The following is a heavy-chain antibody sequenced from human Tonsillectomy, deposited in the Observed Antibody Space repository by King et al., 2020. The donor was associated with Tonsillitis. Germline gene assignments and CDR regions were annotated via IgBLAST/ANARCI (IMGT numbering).Heavy chain of an antibody. Sequence: VQLVESGGGLIQPGGSLRLSCAASGFTVSSHYMSWVRQAPGQGLEWVSVIYSGGSTYYADSVKGRFTISRDNSNNTLYLQMNSLRAEDTALYYCARDRGGYSSSWYNWGQGTLVTVSS. CDR1: GFTVSSHY. CDR3: ARDRGGYSSSWYN. J-gene: IGHJ4*02. CDR2: IYSGGST. D-gene: IGHD6-13*01. V-gene: IGHV3-53*01.